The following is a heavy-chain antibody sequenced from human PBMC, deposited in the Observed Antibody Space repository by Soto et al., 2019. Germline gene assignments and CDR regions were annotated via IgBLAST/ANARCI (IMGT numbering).Heavy chain of an antibody. J-gene: IGHJ6*02. D-gene: IGHD5-18*01. V-gene: IGHV3-48*02. CDR2: ISSSSSTI. CDR1: GFTFSSYS. CDR3: ARVDTAVYYYGTEV. Sequence: GGSLRLSCAASGFTFSSYSMNWVRQAPGKGLEWVSYISSSSSTIYYADSVKGRFTISRDNAKNSLYLQMNSLRDEDTAVYYCARVDTAVYYYGTEVWGQGTTVTLSS.